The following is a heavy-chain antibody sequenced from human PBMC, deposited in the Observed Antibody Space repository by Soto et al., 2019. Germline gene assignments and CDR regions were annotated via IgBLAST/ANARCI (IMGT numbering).Heavy chain of an antibody. Sequence: ASVKVSCKASGGSFSSYAISWVRQAPRQGLEWMGGIIPIFGTANYAQKFQGRVTITADESTSTAYMELSSLRSEDTAVYHCATKGFYGSGKGYYYYGMDVWGQGTTVTVSS. CDR3: ATKGFYGSGKGYYYYGMDV. CDR1: GGSFSSYA. CDR2: IIPIFGTA. D-gene: IGHD3-10*01. V-gene: IGHV1-69*13. J-gene: IGHJ6*02.